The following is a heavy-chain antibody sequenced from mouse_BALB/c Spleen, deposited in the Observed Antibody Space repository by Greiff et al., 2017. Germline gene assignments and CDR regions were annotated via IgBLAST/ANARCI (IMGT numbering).Heavy chain of an antibody. D-gene: IGHD1-1*01. CDR1: GYSITSDYA. V-gene: IGHV3-2*02. J-gene: IGHJ1*01. CDR2: ISYSGST. Sequence: EVKLMESGPGLVKPSQSLSLTCTVTGYSITSDYAWNWIRQFPGNKLEWMGYISYSGSTSYNPSLKSRISITRDTSKNQFFLQLNSVTTEDTATYYCARPYGSRGWYFDVWGAGTTVTVSS. CDR3: ARPYGSRGWYFDV.